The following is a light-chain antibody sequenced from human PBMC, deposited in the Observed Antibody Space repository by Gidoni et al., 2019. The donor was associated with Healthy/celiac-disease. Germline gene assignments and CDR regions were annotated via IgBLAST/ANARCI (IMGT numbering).Light chain of an antibody. CDR3: CSYAGSYTLI. CDR2: DVS. Sequence: QSALTQPRSVSGSPGQSVTISCTGTSSDVGGYNYGPWFQQHPGKAPKLMIYDVSKWPSGVPYRFSGSKSGNTASLTISGLQAEDEADYYCCSYAGSYTLIFGGGTKLTVL. V-gene: IGLV2-11*01. CDR1: SSDVGGYNY. J-gene: IGLJ2*01.